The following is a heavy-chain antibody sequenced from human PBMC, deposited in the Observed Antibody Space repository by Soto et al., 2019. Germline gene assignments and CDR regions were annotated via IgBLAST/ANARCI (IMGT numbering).Heavy chain of an antibody. J-gene: IGHJ6*02. CDR1: GYTFTGYY. D-gene: IGHD3-22*01. CDR2: INPNSGGT. V-gene: IGHV1-2*04. CDR3: ARGPENYYDTATYGMDG. Sequence: GASVKVSCKASGYTFTGYYMHWVRQAPGQGLEWMGWINPNSGGTNYAQKFQGWVTMTRDTSISTAYMELSRLRSDDTAVYYCARGPENYYDTATYGMDGWGQGTTVTV.